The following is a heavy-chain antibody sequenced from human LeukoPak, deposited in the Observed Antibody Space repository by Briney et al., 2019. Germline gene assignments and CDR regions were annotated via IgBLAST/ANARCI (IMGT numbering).Heavy chain of an antibody. CDR3: AKDRRDTASGVDY. D-gene: IGHD5-18*01. J-gene: IGHJ4*02. CDR2: ISGSGGST. V-gene: IGHV3-23*01. Sequence: PGGSLRLSCAASGFTFSSYSMNWVRQAPGKGLEWVSTISGSGGSTYYADSVKGRFTISRDNSKNTLYLQMNSLRAEDTAVYYCAKDRRDTASGVDYWGQGTLVTVSS. CDR1: GFTFSSYS.